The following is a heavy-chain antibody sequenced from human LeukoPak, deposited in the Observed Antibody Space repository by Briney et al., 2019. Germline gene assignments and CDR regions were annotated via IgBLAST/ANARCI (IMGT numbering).Heavy chain of an antibody. CDR3: AKDIGEYSSSIGFDY. Sequence: PGRSPRLSCAASGFTFDDYAMHWVRQAPGKGLEWVSGISWNSGSIGYADSEKGRFTISRDNAKNSLYLQMNSLRAEDTALYYCAKDIGEYSSSIGFDYWGQGTLVTVSS. D-gene: IGHD6-6*01. J-gene: IGHJ4*02. CDR1: GFTFDDYA. CDR2: ISWNSGSI. V-gene: IGHV3-9*01.